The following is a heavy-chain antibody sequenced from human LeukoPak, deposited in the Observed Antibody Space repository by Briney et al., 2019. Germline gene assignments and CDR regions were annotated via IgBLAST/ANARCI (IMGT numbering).Heavy chain of an antibody. V-gene: IGHV4-59*06. CDR1: GGSISTYY. CDR2: IYYSGST. J-gene: IGHJ4*02. CDR3: ARQTIDYYGSGDFDY. Sequence: SETLSLTCTVSGGSISTYYWSWIRLHPGKGLEWIGYIYYSGSTYYNPSLKSRVTISVDTSKNQFSLKLSSVTAADTAVYYCARQTIDYYGSGDFDYWGQGTLVTVSS. D-gene: IGHD3-10*01.